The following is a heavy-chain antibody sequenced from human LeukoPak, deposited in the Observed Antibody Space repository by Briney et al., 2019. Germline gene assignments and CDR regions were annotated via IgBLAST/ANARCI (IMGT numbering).Heavy chain of an antibody. CDR1: GFTFTSSA. CDR3: AGGSVVPAATHYGKGYYGMDV. V-gene: IGHV1-58*01. CDR2: IVVGSGNT. Sequence: ASVKVSCKASGFTFTSSAVQWVRQARGQRLEWIGWIVVGSGNTNYAQKFQERVTITRDMSTSTAYMELSSLRSEDTAVYYCAGGSVVPAATHYGKGYYGMDVWGQGTTVTVSS. J-gene: IGHJ6*02. D-gene: IGHD2-2*01.